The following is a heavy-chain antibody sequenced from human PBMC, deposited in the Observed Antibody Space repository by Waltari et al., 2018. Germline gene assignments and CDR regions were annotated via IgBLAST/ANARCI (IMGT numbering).Heavy chain of an antibody. V-gene: IGHV4-4*07. CDR2: IYTSGST. CDR3: ARVRYFDWSEYYYYMDV. D-gene: IGHD3-9*01. J-gene: IGHJ6*03. CDR1: GGSISSYY. Sequence: QVQLQESGPGLVKPSETLSLTCTVSGGSISSYYWSWIRQPAGKGLEWIGRIYTSGSTNYNPSLKSRVTMSVDTSKNQFSLKLSSVTAADTAVYYCARVRYFDWSEYYYYMDVWGKGTTVTVSS.